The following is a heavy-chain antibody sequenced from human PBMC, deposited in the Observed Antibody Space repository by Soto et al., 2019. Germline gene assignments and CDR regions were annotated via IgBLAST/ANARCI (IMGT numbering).Heavy chain of an antibody. CDR2: INPIFGTA. V-gene: IGHV1-69*01. D-gene: IGHD6-6*01. CDR3: AHGYSSSPGPSF. Sequence: QVQLVQSGAEVKKPGSSVKVSCKASGGTFSSYAISWVRQAPGQGLEWMGGINPIFGTANYAQKFQGRVTITADESTRTAYMELRSLRSEDTAVYYCAHGYSSSPGPSFWGQGTLVTVSS. J-gene: IGHJ4*02. CDR1: GGTFSSYA.